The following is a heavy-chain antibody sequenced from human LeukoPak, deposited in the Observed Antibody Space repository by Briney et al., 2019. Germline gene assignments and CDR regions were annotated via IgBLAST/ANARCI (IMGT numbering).Heavy chain of an antibody. V-gene: IGHV4-34*01. CDR2: INHSGTT. Sequence: PSETLSLTCAVYGGSFSGYYWSWIRQPPGKGLEWIGEINHSGTTNYNPSLKSRITVSIDTSKNQFSPNLSSATAADTAVYYCARGRGIAAAVNVWGQGTLVTVSS. J-gene: IGHJ4*02. D-gene: IGHD6-13*01. CDR1: GGSFSGYY. CDR3: ARGRGIAAAVNV.